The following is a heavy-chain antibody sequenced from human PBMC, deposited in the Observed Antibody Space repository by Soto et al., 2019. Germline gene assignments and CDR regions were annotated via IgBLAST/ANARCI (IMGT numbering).Heavy chain of an antibody. D-gene: IGHD2-15*01. CDR1: RVTINCRS. V-gene: IGHV1-3*01. CDR3: AREGAHYTPLDH. CDR2: INVGNGNT. Sequence: SKASRVTINCRSLRSVHQAPGQGLEWMGWINVGNGNTGYSRKFQGRVTNARDMSASTAYIEVTSLTSEDTAIYYCAREGAHYTPLDHWGQGALVTVSS. J-gene: IGHJ4*02.